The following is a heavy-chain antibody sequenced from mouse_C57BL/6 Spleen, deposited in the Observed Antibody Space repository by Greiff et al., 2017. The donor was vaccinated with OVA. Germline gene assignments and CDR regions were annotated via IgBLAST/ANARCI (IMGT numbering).Heavy chain of an antibody. CDR1: GYTFTSYW. CDR2: IDPSDSYT. CDR3: ARSGYYYFDY. Sequence: VKLQQPGAELVMPGASVKLSCKASGYTFTSYWMHWVKQRPGQGLEWIGEIDPSDSYTNYNQKFKGKSTLTVDKSSSTAYMQLSSLTSEDSAVYYCARSGYYYFDYWGQGTTLTVSS. V-gene: IGHV1-69*01. D-gene: IGHD2-3*01. J-gene: IGHJ2*01.